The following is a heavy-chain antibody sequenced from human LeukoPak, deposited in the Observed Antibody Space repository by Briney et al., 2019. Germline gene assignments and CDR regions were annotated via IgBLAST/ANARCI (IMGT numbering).Heavy chain of an antibody. Sequence: GGSLRLSCAASGFTFDDYGMSWVRQAPGKGLEWVSGINWNGGSTGYADSVKGRFTISRDNAKNSLYLQMNSLRAEDTALYYCARADGGSGYYDISTGYYDYYYYYYMDVWGKGTTVTVSS. J-gene: IGHJ6*03. CDR2: INWNGGST. CDR1: GFTFDDYG. CDR3: ARADGGSGYYDISTGYYDYYYYYYMDV. D-gene: IGHD3-9*01. V-gene: IGHV3-20*04.